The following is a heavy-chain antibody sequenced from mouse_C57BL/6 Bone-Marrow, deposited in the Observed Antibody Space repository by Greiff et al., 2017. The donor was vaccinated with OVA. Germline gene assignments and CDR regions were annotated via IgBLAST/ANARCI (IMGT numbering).Heavy chain of an antibody. J-gene: IGHJ2*01. D-gene: IGHD4-1*01. CDR2: IWSGGST. V-gene: IGHV2-2*01. CDR3: ARKKANWDYFDY. Sequence: VKVVESGPGLVQPSQSLSITCTVSGFSLTSYGVHWVRQSPGKGLEWLGVIWSGGSTDYNAAFISRLSISKDNSKSQVFFKMNSLQADDTAIYYCARKKANWDYFDYWGQGTTLTVSS. CDR1: GFSLTSYG.